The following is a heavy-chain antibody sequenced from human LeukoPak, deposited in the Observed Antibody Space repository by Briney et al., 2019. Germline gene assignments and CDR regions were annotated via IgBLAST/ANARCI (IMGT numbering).Heavy chain of an antibody. CDR1: GYTFTSYD. CDR3: ARAGRTYYDFWSGYYGDWFDP. J-gene: IGHJ5*02. CDR2: MNPNSDNT. V-gene: IGHV1-8*01. D-gene: IGHD3-3*01. Sequence: ASVKVSCKASGYTFTSYDINWVRQATGQGLEWMGWMNPNSDNTGYAQKFQGRVTMTRNTSISTAYMELSSLRSEDTAVYYCARAGRTYYDFWSGYYGDWFDPWGQGTLVTVSS.